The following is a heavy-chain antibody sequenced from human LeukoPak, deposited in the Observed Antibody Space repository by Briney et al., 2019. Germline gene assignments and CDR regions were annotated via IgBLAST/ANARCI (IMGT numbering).Heavy chain of an antibody. CDR1: GYTFTSYG. V-gene: IGHV1-18*01. D-gene: IGHD1-26*01. Sequence: ASVKVSCKASGYTFTSYGISWVRQAPGQGLEWMGWISAYNGNTNYAQKLQGRVTMTTDTSTSTAYMELRSLRSDDTAVYYCARELYSGTYRPTFDYWGQGTLVTVSS. J-gene: IGHJ4*02. CDR3: ARELYSGTYRPTFDY. CDR2: ISAYNGNT.